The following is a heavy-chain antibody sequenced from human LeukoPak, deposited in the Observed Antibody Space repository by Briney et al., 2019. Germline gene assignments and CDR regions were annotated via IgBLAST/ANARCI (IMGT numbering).Heavy chain of an antibody. CDR2: ISSNGGST. CDR3: VKDTGYSSGWYSDYFDY. V-gene: IGHV3-64D*06. J-gene: IGHJ4*02. CDR1: GFTFSSYA. Sequence: GGSLRRYCSASGFTFSSYAMHWVRQAPGKGLEYVSAISSNGGSTYYADSVKGRFTISRDNSKNTLYLQMSSLRAEDTAVYYCVKDTGYSSGWYSDYFDYWGQGTLITVSS. D-gene: IGHD6-19*01.